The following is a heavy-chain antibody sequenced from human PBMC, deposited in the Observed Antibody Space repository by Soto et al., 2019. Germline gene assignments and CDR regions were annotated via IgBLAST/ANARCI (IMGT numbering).Heavy chain of an antibody. CDR1: GGSISSYY. D-gene: IGHD6-19*01. CDR2: IYTSGST. CDR3: ASLIAVAGTVDY. J-gene: IGHJ4*02. V-gene: IGHV4-4*07. Sequence: KPSETLSLTCTVSGGSISSYYWSWIRQPAGKGLEWIGRIYTSGSTNYNPSLKSRVTMSVDTSKNQFSLKLGSVTAADTAVYYCASLIAVAGTVDYWGQGTLVTVSS.